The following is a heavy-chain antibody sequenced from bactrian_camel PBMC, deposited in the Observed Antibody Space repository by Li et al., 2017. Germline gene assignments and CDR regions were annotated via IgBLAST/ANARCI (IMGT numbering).Heavy chain of an antibody. CDR2: ISIAGIGT. CDR1: GGTIVNYS. Sequence: QVQLVESGGGSVPAGGSLRLSCVASGGTIVNYSMGWFRQTPGKEREAVAVISIAGIGTHDADFVKGRFIISRDNVKNTLFLQMDSLKPEDTAMYFCAAARRTTPFGSSIASWGTGDFTYWGQGTQVTVS. CDR3: AAARRTTPFGSSIASWGTGDFTY. D-gene: IGHD5*01. J-gene: IGHJ4*01. V-gene: IGHV3S55*01.